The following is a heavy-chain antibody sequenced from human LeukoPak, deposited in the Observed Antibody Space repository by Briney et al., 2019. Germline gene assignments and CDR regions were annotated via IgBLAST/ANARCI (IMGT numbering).Heavy chain of an antibody. V-gene: IGHV3-30*03. CDR3: ARPPGSFANYFYYGLDA. Sequence: PGGSLSLSCAASGFTFSTYGIHWVRQAPGKGLEWVALISYDGSSKYYADSVQGRFIISRDNSKNMLYLQMNSLRGEDTAVYYCARPPGSFANYFYYGLDAWGQGTTVTVSS. J-gene: IGHJ6*02. CDR1: GFTFSTYG. CDR2: ISYDGSSK. D-gene: IGHD3-16*01.